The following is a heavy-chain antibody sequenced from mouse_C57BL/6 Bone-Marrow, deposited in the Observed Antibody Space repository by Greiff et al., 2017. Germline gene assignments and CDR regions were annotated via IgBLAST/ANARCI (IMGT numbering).Heavy chain of an antibody. V-gene: IGHV1-50*01. CDR2: IDPSDSYT. Sequence: QVQLQQSGAELVKPGASVKLSCKASGYTFTSYWMQWVKQRPGQGLEWIGEIDPSDSYTNYNQKFKGKATLTVDTSSSTAYMQLSSLTSEDSAVYYGAGDDYYGSVFGYWGQGTTLTVSS. J-gene: IGHJ2*01. CDR1: GYTFTSYW. D-gene: IGHD1-1*01. CDR3: AGDDYYGSVFGY.